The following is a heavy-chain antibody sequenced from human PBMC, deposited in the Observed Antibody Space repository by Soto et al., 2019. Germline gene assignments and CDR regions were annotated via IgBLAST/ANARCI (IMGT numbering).Heavy chain of an antibody. CDR2: ISSSSSYI. D-gene: IGHD2-2*02. V-gene: IGHV3-21*01. CDR1: GFTFSSYS. Sequence: GGSLRLSCAASGFTFSSYSMNWVRQAPGKGLEWVSSISSSSSYIYYADSVKGRFTISRDNAKNSLYLQMNSLRAEDTAVYYCANYCSSTSCYTEVFDYWGQGTLVTVSS. J-gene: IGHJ4*02. CDR3: ANYCSSTSCYTEVFDY.